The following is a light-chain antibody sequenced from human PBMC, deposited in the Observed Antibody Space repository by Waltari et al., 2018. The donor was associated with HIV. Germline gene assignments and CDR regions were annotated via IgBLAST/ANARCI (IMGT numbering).Light chain of an antibody. V-gene: IGKV1-8*01. CDR3: QQYYNYPWT. Sequence: AIRMTQSPSSFSASTGDRVTITCRASQGISSYLAWFQQEPGKAPKLLIYAASTLQTGVPSRFSGSGFGTDFTLTISSLQSEDFATYYCQQYYNYPWTFGQGTKVDI. CDR1: QGISSY. J-gene: IGKJ1*01. CDR2: AAS.